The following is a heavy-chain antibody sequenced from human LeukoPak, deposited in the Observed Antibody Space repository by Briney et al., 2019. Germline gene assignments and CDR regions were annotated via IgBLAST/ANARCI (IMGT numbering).Heavy chain of an antibody. CDR2: TISSGSYK. CDR1: GFNFNTYS. D-gene: IGHD5-12*01. V-gene: IGHV3-21*01. J-gene: IGHJ4*02. Sequence: GGSLRLSCEASGFNFNTYSMNWVRQAPGKGLEWVSSTISSGSYKYYTDSVKGRFTISRDNAKNSMFLQMNTLRAEAMAVYYCAGAIEDAYSGYEWHYFGYWGQGTLVTVSS. CDR3: AGAIEDAYSGYEWHYFGY.